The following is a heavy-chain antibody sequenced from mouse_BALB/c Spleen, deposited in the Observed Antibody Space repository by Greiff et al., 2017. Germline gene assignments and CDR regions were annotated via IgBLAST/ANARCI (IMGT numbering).Heavy chain of an antibody. Sequence: VQLQESGPGLVAPSQSLSITCTVSGFSLTGYGVNWVRQPPGKGLEWLGMIWGDGSTDYNSALKSRLSISKDNSKSQVFLKMNSLQTDDTARYYCARGGGYGAMDYWGQGTSVTVSS. D-gene: IGHD1-2*01. CDR3: ARGGGYGAMDY. CDR1: GFSLTGYG. V-gene: IGHV2-6-7*01. CDR2: IWGDGST. J-gene: IGHJ4*01.